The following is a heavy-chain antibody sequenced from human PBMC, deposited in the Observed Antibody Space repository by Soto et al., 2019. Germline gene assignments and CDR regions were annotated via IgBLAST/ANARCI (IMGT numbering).Heavy chain of an antibody. D-gene: IGHD3-10*01. V-gene: IGHV4-59*01. CDR1: GGSISSYY. CDR2: IYYSGST. J-gene: IGHJ6*03. Sequence: PSETLSLTCTVSGGSISSYYWSWIRQPPGKGLEWIGYIYYSGSTNYNPSLKSRVTISVDTSKNQFSLKLSSVTAADTAVYYCARGTYYYGSAFYYYYYMXVWGKGTTVTVSS. CDR3: ARGTYYYGSAFYYYYYMXV.